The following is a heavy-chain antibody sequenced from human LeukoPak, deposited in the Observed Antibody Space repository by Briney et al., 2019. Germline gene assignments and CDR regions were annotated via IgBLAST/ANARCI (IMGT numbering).Heavy chain of an antibody. D-gene: IGHD2-15*01. CDR2: INHSGST. CDR3: ARGNIVVVVSYRYYYYYGMDV. Sequence: SETLSLTCAVYGGSFSGYYWSWIRQPPGKGLEWIGEINHSGSTNYNLSLKSRVTISVDTSKNQFSLKLSSVTAADTAVYYCARGNIVVVVSYRYYYYYGMDVWGQGTTVTVSS. J-gene: IGHJ6*02. CDR1: GGSFSGYY. V-gene: IGHV4-34*01.